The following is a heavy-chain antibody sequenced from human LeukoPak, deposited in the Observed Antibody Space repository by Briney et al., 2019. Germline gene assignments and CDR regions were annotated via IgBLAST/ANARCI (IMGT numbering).Heavy chain of an antibody. Sequence: PGRSLRLSCAASGFTSSSYAMHWVRRAPGKGLEWVAVISYDGSNKYYADSVKGRFTISRDNSKNTLYLQMNSLRAEDTAVYYCARDYMMVNWFDPWGQGTLVTVSS. V-gene: IGHV3-30-3*01. D-gene: IGHD2-8*01. CDR3: ARDYMMVNWFDP. CDR2: ISYDGSNK. J-gene: IGHJ5*02. CDR1: GFTSSSYA.